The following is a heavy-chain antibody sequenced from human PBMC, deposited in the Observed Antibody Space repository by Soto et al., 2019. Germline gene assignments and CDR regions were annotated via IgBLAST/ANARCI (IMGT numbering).Heavy chain of an antibody. CDR3: ARDLPGIAVAGSPNYYYGMDV. V-gene: IGHV4-59*01. D-gene: IGHD6-19*01. CDR2: IYYSGST. Sequence: SETLSLTCTVSGGSISSYYWSWIRQPPGKGLEWIGYIYYSGSTNYNPSLKSRVTISVDTSKNQFSLKLSSVTAADTAVYYCARDLPGIAVAGSPNYYYGMDVWGQGTTVTVSS. J-gene: IGHJ6*02. CDR1: GGSISSYY.